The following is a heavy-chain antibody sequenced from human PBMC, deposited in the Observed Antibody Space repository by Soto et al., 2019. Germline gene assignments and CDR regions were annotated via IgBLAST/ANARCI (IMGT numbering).Heavy chain of an antibody. D-gene: IGHD2-2*02. CDR2: IYWNGDE. Sequence: SGPTLANPTQTLTLTRTFSGFSLSPSGVAVGWIRQPPGKALEWLAFIYWNGDERYSPSLKSRLTITKDTPKNQVVLTMTDMAPVDTATYYCAHRRDYNYGMDVWGQGTTVTVSS. J-gene: IGHJ6*02. CDR1: GFSLSPSGVA. CDR3: AHRRDYNYGMDV. V-gene: IGHV2-5*01.